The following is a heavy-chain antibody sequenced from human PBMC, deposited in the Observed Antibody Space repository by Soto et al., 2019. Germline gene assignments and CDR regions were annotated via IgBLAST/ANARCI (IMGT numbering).Heavy chain of an antibody. V-gene: IGHV1-18*01. CDR1: GYTFINYG. CDR3: ATVMDSSWYFGWFDP. Sequence: ASVKVSFEASGYTFINYGISWVRQAPGQGLEWMGWISAYNGNTNYAQKLQGRVTMTTDTSTSTAYMELRSLRSDDTAVYYCATVMDSSWYFGWFDPWGQGTLVTVSS. CDR2: ISAYNGNT. J-gene: IGHJ5*02. D-gene: IGHD6-13*01.